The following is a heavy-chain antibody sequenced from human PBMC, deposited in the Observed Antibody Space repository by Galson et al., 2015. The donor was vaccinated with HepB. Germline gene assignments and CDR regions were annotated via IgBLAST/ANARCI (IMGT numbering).Heavy chain of an antibody. V-gene: IGHV1-8*01. CDR1: GYTFTSYD. D-gene: IGHD1-26*01. J-gene: IGHJ6*03. Sequence: SVKVSCKASGYTFTSYDINWVRQATGQGLEWMGWMNPNSGNTGYAQKFQGRVTMTRNTSISTAYMELSSLRSEDTAVYYCARGLYEWELLGSPSYYYYMDVWGKGTTVTVSS. CDR2: MNPNSGNT. CDR3: ARGLYEWELLGSPSYYYYMDV.